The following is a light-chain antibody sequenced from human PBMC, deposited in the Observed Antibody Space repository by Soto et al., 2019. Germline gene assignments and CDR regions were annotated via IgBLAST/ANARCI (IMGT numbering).Light chain of an antibody. Sequence: DIQMTQSPSSVSASVGDRVTITCRASQGISSWLAWYQQKPGQAPKLLIYAASSLQSGVPSRFSGSGCGTNFTLPISSLQSQDFVTYYCQQTNSFHWTFGQGTKVEIK. CDR3: QQTNSFHWT. V-gene: IGKV1-12*02. J-gene: IGKJ1*01. CDR2: AAS. CDR1: QGISSW.